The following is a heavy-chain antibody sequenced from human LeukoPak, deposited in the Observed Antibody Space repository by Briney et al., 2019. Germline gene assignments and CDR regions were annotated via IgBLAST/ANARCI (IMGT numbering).Heavy chain of an antibody. Sequence: GGSLRLSCAASGFTFSYYWMSWVRQAPGKGLEWVANIKQDGSEKYYVDSVKGRFSIFRDNAKDSLYLQMNSLRPEDTAVYYCAREGATTVGPHTYHYFDFWGQGTLVTVSS. CDR2: IKQDGSEK. J-gene: IGHJ4*02. CDR1: GFTFSYYW. V-gene: IGHV3-7*01. CDR3: AREGATTVGPHTYHYFDF. D-gene: IGHD1-26*01.